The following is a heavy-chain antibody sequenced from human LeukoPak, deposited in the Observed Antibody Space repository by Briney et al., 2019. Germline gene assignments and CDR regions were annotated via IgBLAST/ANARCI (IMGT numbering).Heavy chain of an antibody. J-gene: IGHJ4*02. Sequence: ASVKVSCKASGYSFTGNYRHGGRQAPVQGLWWMVRINPNSGGTYCAQKLQGRVTMTRDTYISTAYMELSRLRSDDTAVYYCARVPKPGLGYCTNGVCHPGDYWGQGTLVTVSS. CDR3: ARVPKPGLGYCTNGVCHPGDY. V-gene: IGHV1-2*06. D-gene: IGHD2-8*01. CDR1: GYSFTGNY. CDR2: INPNSGGT.